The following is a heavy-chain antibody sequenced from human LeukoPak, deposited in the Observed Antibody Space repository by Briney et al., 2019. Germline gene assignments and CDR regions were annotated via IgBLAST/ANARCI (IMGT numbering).Heavy chain of an antibody. Sequence: ASVKVSCKASGYTFTSYAMNWVRQAPGQGLEWMGWINTNTGNPTYAQGFTGRFVFSLDTSVSTAYLQISSLKAEDTAVYYCARYSYELYYYYMDVWGKGTTVTVSS. D-gene: IGHD5-18*01. CDR3: ARYSYELYYYYMDV. CDR2: INTNTGNP. V-gene: IGHV7-4-1*02. J-gene: IGHJ6*03. CDR1: GYTFTSYA.